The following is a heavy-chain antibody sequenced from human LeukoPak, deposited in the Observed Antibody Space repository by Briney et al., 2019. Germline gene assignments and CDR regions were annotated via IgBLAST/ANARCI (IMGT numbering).Heavy chain of an antibody. Sequence: PGGSLRLSCAASGFAFSNFEMNWVRQAPGKGLHWVSSIRSSDTGAYYADSVKGRFTISRDNSKNMLYLQMNSLRVEDTAVYYCVKRSGNLGVVIITPLYFDSWGQGTLVTVSS. CDR1: GFAFSNFE. CDR3: VKRSGNLGVVIITPLYFDS. J-gene: IGHJ4*02. V-gene: IGHV3-23*01. CDR2: IRSSDTGA. D-gene: IGHD3-22*01.